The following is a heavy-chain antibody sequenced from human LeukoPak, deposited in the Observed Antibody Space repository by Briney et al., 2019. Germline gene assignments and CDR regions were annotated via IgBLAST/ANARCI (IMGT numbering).Heavy chain of an antibody. CDR3: ARDKGGSWRNFVDY. D-gene: IGHD6-13*01. Sequence: SVKVSCKASGGTFSSYAISWVRQAPGQGLEWMGRIIPILGIANYAQKFQGRVTITADKSTSTAYMELSSLRSEDTAVYYCARDKGGSWRNFVDYWGQGTLSPSPQ. CDR2: IIPILGIA. CDR1: GGTFSSYA. V-gene: IGHV1-69*04. J-gene: IGHJ4*02.